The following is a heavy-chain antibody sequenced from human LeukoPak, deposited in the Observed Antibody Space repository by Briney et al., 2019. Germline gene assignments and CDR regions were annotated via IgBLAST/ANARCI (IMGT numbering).Heavy chain of an antibody. V-gene: IGHV3-30*04. CDR3: ATGGKFDFWSGYHIDN. CDR1: GFTFSSNA. Sequence: GGSLRLSCEVSGFTFSSNAMHWVRQAPGRGLEWVAVISYDGSNKNFADSVKGRFTVSRDNSKHTLYLHMNSLRSDDTAMYYCATGGKFDFWSGYHIDNWGQGTLVTVSS. CDR2: ISYDGSNK. D-gene: IGHD3-3*01. J-gene: IGHJ4*02.